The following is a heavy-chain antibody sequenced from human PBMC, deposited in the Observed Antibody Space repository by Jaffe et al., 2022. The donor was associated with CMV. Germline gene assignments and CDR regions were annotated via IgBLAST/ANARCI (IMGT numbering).Heavy chain of an antibody. Sequence: EVQLVESGGGLVQPGGSLRLSCAASGFTFSSYAMSWVRQAPGKGLEWVSAISGSGGSTYYADSVKGRFTISRDNSKNTLYLQMNSLRAEDTAVYYCAKDPPLWVPAAIGTMDVWGKGTTVTVSS. CDR2: ISGSGGST. CDR3: AKDPPLWVPAAIGTMDV. V-gene: IGHV3-23*04. CDR1: GFTFSSYA. J-gene: IGHJ6*03. D-gene: IGHD2-2*02.